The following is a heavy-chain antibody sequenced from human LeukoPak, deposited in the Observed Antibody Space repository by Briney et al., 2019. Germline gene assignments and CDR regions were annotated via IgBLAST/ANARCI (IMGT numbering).Heavy chain of an antibody. CDR3: AKDLDIVYYYYMDV. D-gene: IGHD2-15*01. J-gene: IGHJ6*03. CDR2: IRYDGSNK. V-gene: IGHV3-30*02. Sequence: GGSLRLSCAASGFTFSSYGMHWVRQAPGKRLEWVAFIRYDGSNKYYADSVKGRFTISRDNSKNTLYLQMNSLRAEDTAVYYCAKDLDIVYYYYMDVWGKGTTVTVSS. CDR1: GFTFSSYG.